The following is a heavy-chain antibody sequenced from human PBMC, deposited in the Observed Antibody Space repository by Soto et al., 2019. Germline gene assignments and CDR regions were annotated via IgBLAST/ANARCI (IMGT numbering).Heavy chain of an antibody. Sequence: PGGSLRLSFAASGFTFSSYGMHWVRQAPGKGLEWVAIISYDGSNKYYADSVKGRFTISRDNSKNTLYLQMNSLRAEDTAVYYCAKDGSWVASTYYFDYWGQGTLVTVSS. V-gene: IGHV3-30*18. D-gene: IGHD5-12*01. J-gene: IGHJ4*02. CDR2: ISYDGSNK. CDR1: GFTFSSYG. CDR3: AKDGSWVASTYYFDY.